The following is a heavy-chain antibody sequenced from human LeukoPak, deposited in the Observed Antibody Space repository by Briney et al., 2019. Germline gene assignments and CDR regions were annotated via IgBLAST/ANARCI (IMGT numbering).Heavy chain of an antibody. Sequence: PGRSLRLSCAASGFTFSSYGMRWVRQAPGKGLEWVALIWNDGSRKYYADSVEGRFTLSRDNSKNTLYLQMSSLRAEDTGVYYCARDAGMPVAGPDYCDYWGQGTLVTVSS. CDR3: ARDAGMPVAGPDYCDY. CDR2: IWNDGSRK. CDR1: GFTFSSYG. V-gene: IGHV3-33*01. D-gene: IGHD6-19*01. J-gene: IGHJ4*02.